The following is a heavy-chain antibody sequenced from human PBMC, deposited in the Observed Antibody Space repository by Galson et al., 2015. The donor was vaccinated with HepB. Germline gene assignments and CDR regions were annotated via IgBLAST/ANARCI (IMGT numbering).Heavy chain of an antibody. CDR3: ARERAKAPLFFDY. CDR1: GGTFSSYT. Sequence: SVKVSCKASGGTFSSYTISWVRQAPGQGLEWMGRIIPILGIANYAQKFQGRVTITADKSTSTAYMELSSLRSEDTAVYYCARERAKAPLFFDYWGQGTLVTVSS. J-gene: IGHJ4*02. CDR2: IIPILGIA. V-gene: IGHV1-69*04.